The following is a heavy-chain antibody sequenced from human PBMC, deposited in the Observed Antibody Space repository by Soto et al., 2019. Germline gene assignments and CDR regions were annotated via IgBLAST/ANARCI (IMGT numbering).Heavy chain of an antibody. Sequence: QVQLVESGGGVVQPGRSLRLSCAASGFTFSSYGMHWVRQAPGKGLEWVAVIWYDGSNKYYADSVKGRFTISRDNSKNTLYLQRNSLRAEDTAVYYCARERGYPSYYCDYWGQGTLVTVSS. CDR2: IWYDGSNK. D-gene: IGHD6-13*01. V-gene: IGHV3-33*01. J-gene: IGHJ4*02. CDR1: GFTFSSYG. CDR3: ARERGYPSYYCDY.